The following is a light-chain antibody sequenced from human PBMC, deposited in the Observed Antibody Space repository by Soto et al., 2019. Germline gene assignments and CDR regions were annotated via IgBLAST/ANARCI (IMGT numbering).Light chain of an antibody. CDR1: SIDVGSYNL. Sequence: QSALTQPASVSGSPGQSITISCTGTSIDVGSYNLVSWYQQHPGKAPKLMIYEVNKRPSGASNRFSGSKSGNTASLTISGLQAEDEADYYCCSYAGSSTFVVFGGGTKVTVL. CDR2: EVN. V-gene: IGLV2-23*02. CDR3: CSYAGSSTFVV. J-gene: IGLJ2*01.